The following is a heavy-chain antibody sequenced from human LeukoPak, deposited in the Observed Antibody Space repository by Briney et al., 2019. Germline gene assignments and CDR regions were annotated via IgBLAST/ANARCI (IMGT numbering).Heavy chain of an antibody. CDR2: INWNGGST. D-gene: IGHD2-2*01. J-gene: IGHJ6*03. CDR3: ARLGYCSSTSCHPYYYYMDV. CDR1: AFTFSSYA. Sequence: GGSPRLSCAASAFTFSSYAMSWVRQAPGKGLEWVSGINWNGGSTGYADSVKGRFTISRDNAKNSLYLQMNSLRAEDTALYYCARLGYCSSTSCHPYYYYMDVWGKGTTVTVSS. V-gene: IGHV3-20*04.